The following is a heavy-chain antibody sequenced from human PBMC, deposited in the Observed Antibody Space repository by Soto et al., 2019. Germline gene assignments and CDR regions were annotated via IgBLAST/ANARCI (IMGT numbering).Heavy chain of an antibody. D-gene: IGHD5-18*01. CDR1: GFTFSSYG. V-gene: IGHV3-30*18. CDR2: ISYDGSNK. J-gene: IGHJ4*02. CDR3: AKGLGTGDTAMVSPFDY. Sequence: QVQLVESGGGVVQPGRSLRLSCAASGFTFSSYGMHWVRQAPGKGLEWVAVISYDGSNKYYADSVKGRFTISRDNSKNTMYLQMNSQRAEDTAVYYCAKGLGTGDTAMVSPFDYWGQGTLVTVSS.